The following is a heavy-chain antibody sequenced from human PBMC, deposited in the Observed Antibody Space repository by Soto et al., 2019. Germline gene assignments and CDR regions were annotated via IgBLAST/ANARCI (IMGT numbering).Heavy chain of an antibody. CDR1: GFTFSDYY. V-gene: IGHV3-11*03. J-gene: IGHJ6*02. Sequence: PGGSLRLSCAASGFTFSDYYMSWIRQAPGKGLEWVSYISSSSSYTNYADSVKGRFTISRDNAKNSLYLQMNSLRAEDTAVYYCARCVTCSHYYAMDVWGQGPTVTVSS. CDR3: ARCVTCSHYYAMDV. CDR2: ISSSSSYT. D-gene: IGHD2-15*01.